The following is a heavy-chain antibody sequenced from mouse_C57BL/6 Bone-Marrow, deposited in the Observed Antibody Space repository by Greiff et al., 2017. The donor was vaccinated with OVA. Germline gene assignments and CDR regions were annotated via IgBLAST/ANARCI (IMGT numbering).Heavy chain of an antibody. J-gene: IGHJ2*01. V-gene: IGHV1-72*01. Sequence: VQLQQPGAELVKPGASVKLSCKASGYTFTSYWMHWVKQRPGRGLEWIGRIDPNSGGPKYNEKFKSKATLTVDKPSSTAYMQLSSLTAEDSAVYYCESFRDYGSSSHYFDYWGQGTTLTVSS. D-gene: IGHD1-1*01. CDR3: ESFRDYGSSSHYFDY. CDR1: GYTFTSYW. CDR2: IDPNSGGP.